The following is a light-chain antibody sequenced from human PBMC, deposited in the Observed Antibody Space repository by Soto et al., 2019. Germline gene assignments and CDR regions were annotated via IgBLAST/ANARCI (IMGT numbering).Light chain of an antibody. V-gene: IGKV1-39*01. CDR1: QSISSY. CDR3: QQYNSYS. CDR2: AAS. Sequence: DIQMTQSPSSLSASVGDRVTIPCRASQSISSYLNWYQQKPGKAPKLLIYAASSLQSGVPSRFSGSGSGTEFTLTISSLQPDDFATYYCQQYNSYSFGQGTKVDIK. J-gene: IGKJ1*01.